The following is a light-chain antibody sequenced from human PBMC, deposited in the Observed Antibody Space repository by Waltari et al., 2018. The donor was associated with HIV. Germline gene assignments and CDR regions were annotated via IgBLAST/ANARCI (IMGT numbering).Light chain of an antibody. J-gene: IGLJ2*01. CDR3: NSRDSSGNHVV. CDR1: SLRSYD. CDR2: GKN. Sequence: SSELTQDPAVSVAFGQTVRITCQADSLRSYDSIWYQQKPGQAPVLVIYGKNNRPSGIPDRFSGSSSGNTASLTITGAQAEDEADYYCNSRDSSGNHVVFGGGTKRTVL. V-gene: IGLV3-19*01.